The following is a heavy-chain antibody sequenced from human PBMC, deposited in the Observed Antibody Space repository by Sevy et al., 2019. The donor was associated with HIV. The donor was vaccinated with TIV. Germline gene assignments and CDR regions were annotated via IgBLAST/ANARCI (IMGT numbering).Heavy chain of an antibody. V-gene: IGHV3-33*01. Sequence: GGSLRLSCAASGFTFSSYGMHWVRQAPGKGLEWVALIWFDGSNTYYADSVKGRFSISRDIAKNTLHLQVNSLRGEDTAVYYCARDLEFYDNGDYGFAFMPDYWGQGTLVTVSS. CDR3: ARDLEFYDNGDYGFAFMPDY. CDR1: GFTFSSYG. D-gene: IGHD4-17*01. J-gene: IGHJ4*02. CDR2: IWFDGSNT.